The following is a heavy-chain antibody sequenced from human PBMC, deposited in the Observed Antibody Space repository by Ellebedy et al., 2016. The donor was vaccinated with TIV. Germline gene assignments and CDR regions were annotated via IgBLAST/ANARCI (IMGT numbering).Heavy chain of an antibody. D-gene: IGHD2-2*03. J-gene: IGHJ6*02. CDR2: IIPMFRTP. CDR1: GGTFSRYG. V-gene: IGHV1-69*13. CDR3: ARDGSPTDAGYAYYHYGMDV. Sequence: AASVKVSCKASGGTFSRYGFNWVRQAPGLGLEWMGGIIPMFRTPKYAQKFQGRVTITADESTSTASMELASLTSEDTAVYFCARDGSPTDAGYAYYHYGMDVWGQGTTVSVS.